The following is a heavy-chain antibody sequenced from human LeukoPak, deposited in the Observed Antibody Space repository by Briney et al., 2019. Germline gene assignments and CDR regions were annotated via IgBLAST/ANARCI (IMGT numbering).Heavy chain of an antibody. J-gene: IGHJ3*02. CDR3: ARKPHGFLEWLGAFDI. V-gene: IGHV4-4*07. CDR1: GGSISSYY. Sequence: SETLSLTCTVSGGSISSYYWSWIRQPAGKGLEWIGRIYTSGSTNYNPSLKSRVTMSVDTSKNQFSLKLSSVTAADTAVYYCARKPHGFLEWLGAFDIWGQGTMVTVSS. CDR2: IYTSGST. D-gene: IGHD3-3*01.